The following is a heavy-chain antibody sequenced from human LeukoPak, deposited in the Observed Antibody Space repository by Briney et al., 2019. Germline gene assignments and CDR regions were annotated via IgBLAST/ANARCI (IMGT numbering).Heavy chain of an antibody. D-gene: IGHD3-16*02. CDR2: IDTSGST. J-gene: IGHJ4*02. Sequence: SETLSLTCAVSGGSISSNSYYWGWIRQPPGKGLEWIGRIDTSGSTNYNPSLKSRVTISVDTSKNQFSLKLSSVTAADTAVYYCARYVWGSYRYKAGFDYWGQGTLVTVSS. V-gene: IGHV4-39*07. CDR3: ARYVWGSYRYKAGFDY. CDR1: GGSISSNSYY.